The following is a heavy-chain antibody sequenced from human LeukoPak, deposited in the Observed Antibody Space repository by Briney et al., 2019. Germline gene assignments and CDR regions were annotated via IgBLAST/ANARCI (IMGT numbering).Heavy chain of an antibody. CDR3: ARGIFEVATNREFDP. CDR1: GGSISSSSYY. J-gene: IGHJ5*02. V-gene: IGHV4-39*07. Sequence: PSETLSLTCTVSGGSISSSSYYWGWIRQPPGKGLEWIGSIYYSGSTYYNPSLKSRVTISVDTSKNQFSLKLSSVTAADTAVYYCARGIFEVATNREFDPWGQGTLVTVSS. CDR2: IYYSGST. D-gene: IGHD5-24*01.